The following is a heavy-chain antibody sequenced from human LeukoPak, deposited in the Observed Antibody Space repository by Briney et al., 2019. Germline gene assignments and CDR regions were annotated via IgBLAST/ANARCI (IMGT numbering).Heavy chain of an antibody. CDR1: GFTFSSYA. CDR3: AKVGYGSGSYIDY. D-gene: IGHD3-10*01. V-gene: IGHV3-23*01. J-gene: IGHJ4*02. Sequence: GGSLRLSCAASGFTFSSYAMSWVRQAPGKGLEWVSAISGSGGSTYYADSVKGRFTISRDNSKNTLYLQMNSLGAEDTAVYYCAKVGYGSGSYIDYWGQGTLVTVSS. CDR2: ISGSGGST.